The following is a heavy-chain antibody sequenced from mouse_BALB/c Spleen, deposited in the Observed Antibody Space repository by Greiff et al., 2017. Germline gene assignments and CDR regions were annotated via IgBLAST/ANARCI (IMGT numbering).Heavy chain of an antibody. J-gene: IGHJ4*01. D-gene: IGHD1-1*01. CDR3: ARGACYGSAMDY. V-gene: IGHV3-2*02. CDR1: GYSFTSDYV. Sequence: DVQLQESGPGLVKPSQSLSLTCTVSGYSFTSDYVWYWIRQLPGNKLEWMGYISYSGSTSYNPSLKSRISITRDTSKNQFFLQLNSVTTEDTATYYGARGACYGSAMDYWGQGTSVTVSS. CDR2: ISYSGST.